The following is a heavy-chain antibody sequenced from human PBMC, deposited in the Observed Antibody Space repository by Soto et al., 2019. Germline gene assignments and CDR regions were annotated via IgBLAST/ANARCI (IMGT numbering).Heavy chain of an antibody. Sequence: SLRLSCAAAGFTFSSYAMHWVRQAPGTGLEWVAVISYEGSNKYYADSVKGRFTISRDNSKNTLYLQMNSLRTEDTAVYYCARVFGGMATLRFAYWGQRALFPASA. CDR3: ARVFGGMATLRFAY. CDR2: ISYEGSNK. J-gene: IGHJ4*02. CDR1: GFTFSSYA. V-gene: IGHV3-30-3*01. D-gene: IGHD3-10*02.